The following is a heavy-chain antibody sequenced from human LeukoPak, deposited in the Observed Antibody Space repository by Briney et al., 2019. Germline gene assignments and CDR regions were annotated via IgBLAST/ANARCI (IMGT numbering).Heavy chain of an antibody. J-gene: IGHJ4*02. Sequence: GGSLRLSCAASGFTFSSYSMHWVRQAPGKGLEWVSGISYDGSNKYYADSVKGRFTISRDNSKNTLYLQMNSLRAEDTAVYYCAREDCSSNSCYRVDCWGQGTLVTVSS. CDR1: GFTFSSYS. V-gene: IGHV3-30*04. D-gene: IGHD2-2*02. CDR3: AREDCSSNSCYRVDC. CDR2: ISYDGSNK.